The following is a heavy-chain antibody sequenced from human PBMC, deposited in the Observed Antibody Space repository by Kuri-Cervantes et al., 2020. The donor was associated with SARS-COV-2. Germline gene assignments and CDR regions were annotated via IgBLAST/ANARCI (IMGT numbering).Heavy chain of an antibody. V-gene: IGHV3-11*04. D-gene: IGHD2-2*01. CDR3: ARDPCSSTSCYIYTPFDY. CDR2: IGPSGTTK. Sequence: LSLTCTVSGGSISSHYWSWIRQPPGKGLEWVSNIGPSGTTKYYADSVKGRFTISRDNAKNSLYLQMNSLRAEDTAVYYCARDPCSSTSCYIYTPFDYWGQGTLVTVSS. J-gene: IGHJ4*02. CDR1: GGSISSHY.